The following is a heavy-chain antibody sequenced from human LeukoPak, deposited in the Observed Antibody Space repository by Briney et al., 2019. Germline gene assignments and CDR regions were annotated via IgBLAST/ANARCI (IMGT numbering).Heavy chain of an antibody. Sequence: GGSLRLSCAASGFTFSDHYMDWVRQAPGRGLEWVGRARNKANSHTTEYAASVKGRFTASRDDSKNLLYLQMNSLKTDDTAVYYCTRGPTGSYLNFDYWGQGTLVTVSS. J-gene: IGHJ4*02. V-gene: IGHV3-72*01. CDR1: GFTFSDHY. D-gene: IGHD1-26*01. CDR3: TRGPTGSYLNFDY. CDR2: ARNKANSHTT.